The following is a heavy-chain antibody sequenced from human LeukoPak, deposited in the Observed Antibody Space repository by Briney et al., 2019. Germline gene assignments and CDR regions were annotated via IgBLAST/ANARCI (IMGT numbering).Heavy chain of an antibody. CDR2: IYYGGST. V-gene: IGHV4-59*01. CDR1: GGSISSYY. CDR3: ASMDYYYGMDV. J-gene: IGHJ6*02. D-gene: IGHD3-10*01. Sequence: SETLSLTCTVSGGSISSYYWSWIRQPPGKGLEWIGYIYYGGSTNYNPSLKSRVTISVDTSKNQFSLKLSSVTAADTAVYYCASMDYYYGMDVWGQGTTVTVSS.